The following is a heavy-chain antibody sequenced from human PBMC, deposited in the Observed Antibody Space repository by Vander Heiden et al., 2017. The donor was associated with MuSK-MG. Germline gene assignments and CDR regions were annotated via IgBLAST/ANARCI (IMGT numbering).Heavy chain of an antibody. J-gene: IGHJ4*02. CDR3: GRPSPAVTTRGDDY. CDR2: ISGSGGST. V-gene: IGHV3-23*04. D-gene: IGHD4-17*01. CDR1: GFTFSSYA. Sequence: EVQLVESGGGLVQPGGSLRPPCAASGFTFSSYAMSWVRQAPGKGLEWVSAISGSGGSTYYADSVKGRFTISRDNSKNTLYLQMNSLRAEDTAVYYCGRPSPAVTTRGDDYWGQGTLVTVSS.